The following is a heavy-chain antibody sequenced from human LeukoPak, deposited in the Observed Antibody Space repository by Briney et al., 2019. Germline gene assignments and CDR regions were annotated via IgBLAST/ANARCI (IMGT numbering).Heavy chain of an antibody. CDR3: ARGCSSTSRYGFDY. CDR2: IYSGGST. D-gene: IGHD2-2*01. V-gene: IGHV3-53*01. CDR1: GFTVSSKY. J-gene: IGHJ4*02. Sequence: SGGSLRLSCAASGFTVSSKYMSWVRQAPGKGLEWVSVIYSGGSTYYADSVKGRFTISRDNSKNTLYLQMNSLRAEDTAVYYCARGCSSTSRYGFDYWGQGTLVTVSS.